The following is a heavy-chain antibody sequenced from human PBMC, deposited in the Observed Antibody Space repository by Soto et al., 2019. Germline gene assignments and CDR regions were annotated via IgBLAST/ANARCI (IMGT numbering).Heavy chain of an antibody. V-gene: IGHV3-23*01. CDR2: ISGSGGST. J-gene: IGHJ4*02. Sequence: EVQLLESGGGLVQPGGSLRLSCAACGFTFSSYAMSWVRQAPGKGLEWVSAISGSGGSTYYADSVKGRFTISRDNSKNTLYLQMNSLRAEDTAVYYCVKKALWFGESNGGAWGQGTLVTVSS. CDR3: VKKALWFGESNGGA. CDR1: GFTFSSYA. D-gene: IGHD3-10*01.